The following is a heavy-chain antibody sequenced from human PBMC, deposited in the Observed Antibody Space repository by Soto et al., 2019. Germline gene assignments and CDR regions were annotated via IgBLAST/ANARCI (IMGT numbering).Heavy chain of an antibody. V-gene: IGHV3-9*01. Sequence: EVQLVESGGGLVQPGRSLRLSCAASGFTFDDYAMHWVRQAPGKGLGWVSGISWNSGSIGYADSVKGRFTFSRDNAKNSLYLQMNSLRAEDTALYYCAKDKWELSYYFDYWGQGTLVTVSS. CDR2: ISWNSGSI. D-gene: IGHD1-26*01. CDR3: AKDKWELSYYFDY. CDR1: GFTFDDYA. J-gene: IGHJ4*02.